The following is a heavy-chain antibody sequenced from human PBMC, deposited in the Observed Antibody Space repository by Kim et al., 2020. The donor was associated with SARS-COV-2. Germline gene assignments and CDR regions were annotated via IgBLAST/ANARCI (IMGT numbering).Heavy chain of an antibody. Sequence: SETLSLTCAVYGGSFSGYYWSWIRQPPGKGLEWIGEINHSGSTNYNPSLKSRVTISVDTSKNQFSLKLSSVTAADTAVYYCAGVGLLRIAARRRNWFDPWGQGTLVTVSS. CDR2: INHSGST. CDR1: GGSFSGYY. CDR3: AGVGLLRIAARRRNWFDP. V-gene: IGHV4-34*01. J-gene: IGHJ5*02. D-gene: IGHD6-6*01.